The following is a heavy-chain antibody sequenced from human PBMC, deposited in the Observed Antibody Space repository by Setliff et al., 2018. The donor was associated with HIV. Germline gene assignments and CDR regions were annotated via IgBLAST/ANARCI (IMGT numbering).Heavy chain of an antibody. CDR2: IRGKSFGGTR. V-gene: IGHV3-49*04. CDR1: RFIFSDCY. J-gene: IGHJ4*02. D-gene: IGHD6-19*01. Sequence: GGSLRLSCVASRFIFSDCYVNWVRKAPGKGLEWVASIRGKSFGGTREYAASVRGRFTISRDESKSIAYLEMNSLKTEDTAVYYCTRELAVPGTSFFDYWGQGTLVTVSS. CDR3: TRELAVPGTSFFDY.